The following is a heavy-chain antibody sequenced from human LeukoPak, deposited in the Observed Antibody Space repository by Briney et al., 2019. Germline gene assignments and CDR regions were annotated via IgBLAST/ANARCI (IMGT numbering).Heavy chain of an antibody. CDR2: IYYTGNT. CDR1: GDSITNYF. CDR3: ARAPGGYDSSGYYSDAFDI. D-gene: IGHD3-22*01. V-gene: IGHV4-59*01. Sequence: KPSETLSLTCTVSGDSITNYFWSWIRQPPGKGLEWIGYIYYTGNTNYKPPLKSRVTISVDTSKNQFSLKLSSVTAADTAVYYCARAPGGYDSSGYYSDAFDIWGQGTMVTVSS. J-gene: IGHJ3*02.